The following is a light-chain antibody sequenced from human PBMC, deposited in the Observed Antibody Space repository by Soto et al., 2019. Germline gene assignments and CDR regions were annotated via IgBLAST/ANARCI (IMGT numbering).Light chain of an antibody. J-gene: IGKJ1*01. Sequence: IGVKHSPATLSLTPGERATLSCRASQSVSSYLAWYQQKPGQAPRLLIYGASTRATGIPARFSGSGSGTEFTLTISSLQSEDFAVYYCQQYNNWPPVPFGQGA. CDR1: QSVSSY. CDR3: QQYNNWPPVP. V-gene: IGKV3-15*01. CDR2: GAS.